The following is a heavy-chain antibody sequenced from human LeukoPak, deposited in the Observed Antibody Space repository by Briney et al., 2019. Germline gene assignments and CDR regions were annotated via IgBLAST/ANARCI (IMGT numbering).Heavy chain of an antibody. CDR1: GGSFSGYY. D-gene: IGHD3-22*01. CDR3: ARSNGYYYDSSGYFADKPDAFDI. J-gene: IGHJ3*02. CDR2: IYYSGST. V-gene: IGHV4-59*01. Sequence: SETLSLTCAVYGGSFSGYYWSWIRQPPGKGLEWIGYIYYSGSTNYNPSLKSRVTISVDTSKNQFSLKLSSVTAADTAVYYCARSNGYYYDSSGYFADKPDAFDIWGQGTMVTVSS.